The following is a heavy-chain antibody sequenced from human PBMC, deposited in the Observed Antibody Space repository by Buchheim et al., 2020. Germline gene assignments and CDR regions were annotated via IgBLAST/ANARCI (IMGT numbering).Heavy chain of an antibody. CDR3: AREPVASADMDDNWFDP. CDR1: GFTFSSYW. Sequence: EVQLVESGGGLVQPGGSLRLSCAASGFTFSSYWMSWVRQAPGKGLEWVANIKQDGSEKYYVDSVKGRFTISRDNAKNSMYLQMDSLRAEDTAVYYCAREPVASADMDDNWFDPWGQGTL. V-gene: IGHV3-7*01. CDR2: IKQDGSEK. D-gene: IGHD5-12*01. J-gene: IGHJ5*02.